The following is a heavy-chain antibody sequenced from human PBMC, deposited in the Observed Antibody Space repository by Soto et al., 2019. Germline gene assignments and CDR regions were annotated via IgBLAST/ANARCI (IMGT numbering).Heavy chain of an antibody. CDR1: GFSFSNHG. D-gene: IGHD6-25*01. J-gene: IGHJ6*02. Sequence: QVRLVESGGGVVQPGGSLRRSCAASGFSFSNHGMHWVRQAPGKGLEWVAAIWSDASNKYYADSGKGRFTISRDNSKNTLYLQMNTLRAEDTAVYYCATDGFNKPGYYYGMGVWGQGTTVTVSS. CDR2: IWSDASNK. V-gene: IGHV3-33*03. CDR3: ATDGFNKPGYYYGMGV.